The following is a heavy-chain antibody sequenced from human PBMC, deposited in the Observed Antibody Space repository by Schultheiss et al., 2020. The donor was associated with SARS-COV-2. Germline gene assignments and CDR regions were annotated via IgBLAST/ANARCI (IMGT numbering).Heavy chain of an antibody. CDR2: ISYDGSNK. V-gene: IGHV3-30-3*01. CDR1: GFTFSSYA. D-gene: IGHD5-12*01. Sequence: GGSLRLSCAASGFTFSSYAMHWVRQAPGKGLEWVAVISYDGSNKYYADSVKGRFTISRDNSKNTLYLQMNSLRPEDTAMFYCARDFQEGATGGLDVWGRGTRVTVSS. J-gene: IGHJ6*02. CDR3: ARDFQEGATGGLDV.